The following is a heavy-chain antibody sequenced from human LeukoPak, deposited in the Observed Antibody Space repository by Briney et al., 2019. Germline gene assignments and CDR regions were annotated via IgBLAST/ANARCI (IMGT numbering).Heavy chain of an antibody. CDR3: ATAGASGYGPYYFDY. Sequence: PSETLSLTCTVSGGSISSGGYYWSWIRQPPGKGLEWIGYIYHSGSTYYNPSLKSRVTISVDRSKNQFSLKLSSVTAADTAVYYCATAGASGYGPYYFDYWGQGTLVTVSS. V-gene: IGHV4-30-2*01. CDR2: IYHSGST. CDR1: GGSISSGGYY. J-gene: IGHJ4*02. D-gene: IGHD5-12*01.